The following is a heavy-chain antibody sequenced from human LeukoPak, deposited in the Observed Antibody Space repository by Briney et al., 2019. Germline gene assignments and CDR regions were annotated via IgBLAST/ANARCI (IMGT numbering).Heavy chain of an antibody. Sequence: SGASLRLSSAASGFTFSSYGMHWVRQALGKGLEWVAFIRNDGSNKYYADSVKGRFTISRDNSKNTLYLQMNSLKTEDTAVYYCTTQLGYCSSTSCVRTPDFHYWGQGTLVTVSS. CDR2: IRNDGSNK. CDR3: TTQLGYCSSTSCVRTPDFHY. CDR1: GFTFSSYG. V-gene: IGHV3-30*02. D-gene: IGHD2-2*01. J-gene: IGHJ4*02.